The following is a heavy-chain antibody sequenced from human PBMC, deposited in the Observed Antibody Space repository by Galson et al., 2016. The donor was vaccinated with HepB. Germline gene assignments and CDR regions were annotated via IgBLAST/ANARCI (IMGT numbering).Heavy chain of an antibody. CDR2: FDPEDGET. Sequence: SVKVSCKVSGYTLTELSMHWVRQAPGIGLEWMGNFDPEDGETIYAQKFQGSVTMTGDTSTGTAYMELSSLRSEDTAEYYCAALRGILTGYYSDGMDVWGQGTSVTVSS. J-gene: IGHJ6*02. V-gene: IGHV1-24*01. CDR3: AALRGILTGYYSDGMDV. D-gene: IGHD3-9*01. CDR1: GYTLTELS.